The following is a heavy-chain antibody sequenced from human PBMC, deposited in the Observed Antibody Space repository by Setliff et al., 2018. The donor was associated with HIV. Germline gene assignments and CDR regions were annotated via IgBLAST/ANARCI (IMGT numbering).Heavy chain of an antibody. CDR2: INHSGRT. D-gene: IGHD3-22*01. CDR1: GGSFSDYC. V-gene: IGHV4-34*01. Sequence: PSETLSLTCAVYGGSFSDYCWSWIRQPPGKGLEWIGEINHSGRTIQSPSLGSRVTISIDTSKNQFSLKLTSVTAADTAVYYCARHDSGGYYSLDYWGQGTLVTVS. CDR3: ARHDSGGYYSLDY. J-gene: IGHJ4*02.